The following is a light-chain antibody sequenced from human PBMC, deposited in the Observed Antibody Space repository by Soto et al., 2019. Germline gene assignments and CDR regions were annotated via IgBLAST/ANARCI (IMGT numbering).Light chain of an antibody. V-gene: IGLV2-14*01. Sequence: QSVLTQPASVSGSPGHSITISRTGTSSDVGGYNYVSWYQQHPGKAPKLMIYDVSNRPSGVSNRFSGSKSGNTASLTISGLQAEDEADYYCSSYTSMYVFGTGTKVTV. CDR2: DVS. J-gene: IGLJ1*01. CDR1: SSDVGGYNY. CDR3: SSYTSMYV.